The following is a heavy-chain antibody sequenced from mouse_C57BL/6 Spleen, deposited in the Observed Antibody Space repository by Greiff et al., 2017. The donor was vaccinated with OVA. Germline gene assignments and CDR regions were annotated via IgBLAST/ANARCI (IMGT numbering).Heavy chain of an antibody. CDR2: IDPSDSET. CDR1: GYTFTSYW. Sequence: QVQLQQPGAELVRPGSSVKLSCKASGYTFTSYWMNWVKQTPIQGLEWIGNIDPSDSETHYNQKFKDKAILTVDKSSSTAYMQLSSLTSEDSAVYYCARGDYYGSSPFAYWGQGTLVTVSA. CDR3: ARGDYYGSSPFAY. J-gene: IGHJ3*01. V-gene: IGHV1-52*01. D-gene: IGHD1-1*01.